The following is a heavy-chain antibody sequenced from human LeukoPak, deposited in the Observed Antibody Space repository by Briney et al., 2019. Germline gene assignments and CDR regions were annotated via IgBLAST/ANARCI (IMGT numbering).Heavy chain of an antibody. V-gene: IGHV4-4*02. D-gene: IGHD6-25*01. CDR3: ASAAFRTYYLDY. J-gene: IGHJ4*02. CDR1: GGSISSSNW. CDR2: IYHSGST. Sequence: PSETLSLTCAVSGGSISSSNWWSWVRPPPGKGLEWIGEIYHSGSTNYNPSVKSRVTISGDKSKNQFYLKVRSVTAADTAVYYCASAAFRTYYLDYWGQGTLVTVSS.